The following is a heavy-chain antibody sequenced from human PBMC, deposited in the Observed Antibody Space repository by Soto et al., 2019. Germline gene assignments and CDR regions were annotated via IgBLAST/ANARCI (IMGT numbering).Heavy chain of an antibody. D-gene: IGHD3-22*01. Sequence: QVQLVQSGAEVKKPGASVKVSCKASGYTFITYGVSWVRQAPGQGLDWLGWISTYNGNTRYAERLQGRVTMTTDTTTNTAYRGLRTLRSDDTAVYYCARGPTDYYDNSANYFLDYWGQGTLVTVSS. CDR3: ARGPTDYYDNSANYFLDY. CDR2: ISTYNGNT. V-gene: IGHV1-18*01. CDR1: GYTFITYG. J-gene: IGHJ4*02.